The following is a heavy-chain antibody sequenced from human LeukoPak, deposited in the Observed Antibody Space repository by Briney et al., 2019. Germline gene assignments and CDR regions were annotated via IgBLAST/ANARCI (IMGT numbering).Heavy chain of an antibody. CDR2: ISAYNGNT. Sequence: GASVKASCKASGYTFTSYGISWVRQAPGQGLEWMGWISAYNGNTNYAQKLQGRVTMTTDTSTSTAYMELRSLRSDDTAVYYCARVNYYDSSGYYYAHLDYWGQGTLVTVSS. CDR1: GYTFTSYG. V-gene: IGHV1-18*01. D-gene: IGHD3-22*01. CDR3: ARVNYYDSSGYYYAHLDY. J-gene: IGHJ4*02.